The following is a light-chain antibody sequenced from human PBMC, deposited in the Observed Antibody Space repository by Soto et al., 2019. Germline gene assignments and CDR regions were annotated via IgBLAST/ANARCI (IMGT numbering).Light chain of an antibody. V-gene: IGKV3-15*01. CDR3: QQYNDWPRT. CDR2: GAS. J-gene: IGKJ4*01. Sequence: EIVMTQSPGTLSVSPGERATLSCRASQSVNSNLSWYQQKPGQAPRILIYGASTRATAIPARFSGSGSVTEFTLTISSLQSEDFAVYYCQQYNDWPRTFGGGTKVEIK. CDR1: QSVNSN.